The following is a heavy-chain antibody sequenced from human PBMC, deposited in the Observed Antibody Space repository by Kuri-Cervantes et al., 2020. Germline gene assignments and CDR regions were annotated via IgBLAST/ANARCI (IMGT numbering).Heavy chain of an antibody. CDR3: ARAYSSSWYNHSPEFGY. J-gene: IGHJ4*02. Sequence: ASVKVSCKVSGYTLTELSMHWVRQAPGKGLEWMGGFDPEDGETIYAQKFQGRVTMTEDTSTDTAYLELSSLRSEDTAVYYCARAYSSSWYNHSPEFGYWGQGTLVTVSS. CDR1: GYTLTELS. D-gene: IGHD6-13*01. CDR2: FDPEDGET. V-gene: IGHV1-24*01.